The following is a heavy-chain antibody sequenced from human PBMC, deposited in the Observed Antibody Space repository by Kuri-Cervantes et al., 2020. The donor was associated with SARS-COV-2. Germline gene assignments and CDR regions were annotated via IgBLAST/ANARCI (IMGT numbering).Heavy chain of an antibody. Sequence: GESLKISCAASGFTFSSYAMSWVRQAPGKGLEWVSAISGSGGSTYYADSVKGRSTISRDNSKNTLYLQMNSLRAEDTAVYYCAKAYWNYNYFDYWGQGTLVTVSS. D-gene: IGHD1-7*01. J-gene: IGHJ4*02. V-gene: IGHV3-23*01. CDR2: ISGSGGST. CDR1: GFTFSSYA. CDR3: AKAYWNYNYFDY.